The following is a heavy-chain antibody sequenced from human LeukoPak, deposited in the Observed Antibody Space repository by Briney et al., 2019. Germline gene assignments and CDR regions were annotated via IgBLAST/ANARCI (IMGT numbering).Heavy chain of an antibody. CDR1: GFTFSSYA. CDR2: IYYSGNT. CDR3: ARHIQVAFRVSRLGWFDS. J-gene: IGHJ5*01. Sequence: GSLRLSCAASGFTFSSYAMSWVRQPPGKGLEWIGSIYYSGNTYYNPSLKSRVTISVDTSKNQFYMKLSSVTAADTAVYHCARHIQVAFRVSRLGWFDSWGQGTLVTVSS. D-gene: IGHD3-3*02. V-gene: IGHV4-39*01.